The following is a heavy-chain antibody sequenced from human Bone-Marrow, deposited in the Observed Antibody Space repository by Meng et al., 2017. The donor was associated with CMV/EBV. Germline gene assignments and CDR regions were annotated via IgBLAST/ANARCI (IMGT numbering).Heavy chain of an antibody. V-gene: IGHV3-74*01. CDR3: AVTYYYDTGGYSHYDY. J-gene: IGHJ4*02. D-gene: IGHD3-22*01. CDR1: GFTFSSYW. Sequence: GGSLRLSCEASGFTFSSYWMHWVRQAPGKGLVWVLRISSDGGDTSYADSVKGRFTISRDNAKNTLYLQMSSLRGEDTAVYYCAVTYYYDTGGYSHYDYWGQGTLVTVSS. CDR2: ISSDGGDT.